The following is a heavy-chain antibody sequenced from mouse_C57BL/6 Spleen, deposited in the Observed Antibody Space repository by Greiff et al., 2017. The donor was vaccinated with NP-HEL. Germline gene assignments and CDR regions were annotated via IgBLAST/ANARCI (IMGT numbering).Heavy chain of an antibody. Sequence: VQRVESGAELVKPGASVKLSCKASGYTFTEYTIHWVKQRSGQGLEWIGWFYPGSGSIKYNEKFKDKATLTADKSSSTVYMELSRLTSEDSAVYFCARHALRYHYFDYWGQGTTLTVSS. CDR2: FYPGSGSI. CDR3: ARHALRYHYFDY. V-gene: IGHV1-62-2*01. CDR1: GYTFTEYT. D-gene: IGHD1-3*01. J-gene: IGHJ2*01.